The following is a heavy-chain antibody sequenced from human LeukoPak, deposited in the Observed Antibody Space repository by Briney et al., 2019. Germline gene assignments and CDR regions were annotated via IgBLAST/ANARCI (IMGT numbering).Heavy chain of an antibody. CDR3: ARDLGVGYSGYLLPDY. Sequence: ASVKVSCKASGYIFTSCYMHWVRQAPGQALEWMGIIDPSSGTTTYAQKFQGRVTMTRDTYTSTVNMELSSLRSEDTAVYYCARDLGVGYSGYLLPDYWGQGTLVTVSS. V-gene: IGHV1-46*01. CDR2: IDPSSGTT. J-gene: IGHJ4*02. D-gene: IGHD3-3*01. CDR1: GYIFTSCY.